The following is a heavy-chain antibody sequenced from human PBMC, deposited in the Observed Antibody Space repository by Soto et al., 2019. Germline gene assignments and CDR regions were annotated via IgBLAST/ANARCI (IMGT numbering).Heavy chain of an antibody. CDR1: GGTFKSFT. D-gene: IGHD6-19*01. CDR3: ATKGVSGWFFDY. V-gene: IGHV1-69*13. J-gene: IGHJ4*02. Sequence: ASVKVSCKASGGTFKSFTFTWVRQAPGQGLEWMGGIIPIFETANYAQKFQDRVTITADEPTSTVYMELSSLRSADTAVYYCATKGVSGWFFDYWGQGTVVTVSS. CDR2: IIPIFETA.